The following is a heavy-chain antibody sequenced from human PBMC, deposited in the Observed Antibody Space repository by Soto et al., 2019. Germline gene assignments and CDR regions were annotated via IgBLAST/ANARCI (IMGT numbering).Heavy chain of an antibody. CDR3: AHRTYYDFWSGYSTNWYFDL. J-gene: IGHJ2*01. D-gene: IGHD3-3*01. CDR1: GFSLSTSGVG. Sequence: QITLKESGPTLVKPTQILTLTCTFSGFSLSTSGVGVGWIRQPPGKALEWLALIYWDDDKRYSPSLKSRLTITKDTSKNQVVLTMTNMDPVDTATYYCAHRTYYDFWSGYSTNWYFDLWGRGTLVTVSS. CDR2: IYWDDDK. V-gene: IGHV2-5*02.